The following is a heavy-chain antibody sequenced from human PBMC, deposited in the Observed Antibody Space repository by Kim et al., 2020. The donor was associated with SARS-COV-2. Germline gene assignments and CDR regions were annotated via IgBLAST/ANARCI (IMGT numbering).Heavy chain of an antibody. Sequence: GSLRLSCAASGFTFSSYAMSWVRQAPGKGLEWVSAISGSGGSTYYADSVKGRFTISRDNSKNTLYLQMNSLRAEDTAVYYCAKDRGYDYYYYYYGMDVWGQGTTVTVSS. CDR1: GFTFSSYA. CDR3: AKDRGYDYYYYYYGMDV. V-gene: IGHV3-23*01. D-gene: IGHD5-12*01. J-gene: IGHJ6*02. CDR2: ISGSGGST.